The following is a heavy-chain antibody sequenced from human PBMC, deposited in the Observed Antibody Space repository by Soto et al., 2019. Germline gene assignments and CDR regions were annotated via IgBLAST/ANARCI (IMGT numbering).Heavy chain of an antibody. D-gene: IGHD2-15*01. Sequence: GSLRLSCAASGFTFTTYSMNWVRQAPGKGLEWVSYIRHTGGTIYYAVSVKGRFTSSRDNAKNSVSLQMNSLRAEDTAVYYCARVGNVVDPSNYYYMDVWGKGTMVTVSS. V-gene: IGHV3-48*01. J-gene: IGHJ6*03. CDR3: ARVGNVVDPSNYYYMDV. CDR1: GFTFTTYS. CDR2: IRHTGGTI.